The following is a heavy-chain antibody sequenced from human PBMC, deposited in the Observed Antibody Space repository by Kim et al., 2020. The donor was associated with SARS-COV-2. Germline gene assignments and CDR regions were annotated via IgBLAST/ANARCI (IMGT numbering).Heavy chain of an antibody. Sequence: GGSLRLSCTASGFTFSNFAMSWVRQAPGKGLEWVSSTSGSGFVTDYAESVRGRFTISRDNSRNILYLQMTSLRAEDTAIYYCAKETDWFNTYNFDFWGPGTLVTVPS. CDR2: TSGSGFVT. CDR1: GFTFSNFA. D-gene: IGHD3-9*01. V-gene: IGHV3-23*01. CDR3: AKETDWFNTYNFDF. J-gene: IGHJ4*02.